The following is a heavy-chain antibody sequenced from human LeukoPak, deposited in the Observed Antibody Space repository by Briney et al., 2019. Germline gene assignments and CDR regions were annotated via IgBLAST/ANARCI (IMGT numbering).Heavy chain of an antibody. CDR3: ARARGFKVATIYFDY. Sequence: ETLSLTCAVYGGSFSGYYWSWVRQAPGKGLEWVANIKQDGSEKYYVDSVKGRFTISRDNAKNSLYLQMNSLRAEDTAVYYCARARGFKVATIYFDYWGQGTLVTVSS. CDR2: IKQDGSEK. V-gene: IGHV3-7*03. CDR1: GGSFSGYY. D-gene: IGHD5-12*01. J-gene: IGHJ4*02.